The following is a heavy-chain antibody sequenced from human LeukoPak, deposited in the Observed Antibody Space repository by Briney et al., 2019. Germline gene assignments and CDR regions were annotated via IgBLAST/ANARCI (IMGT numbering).Heavy chain of an antibody. Sequence: GRSLRLSCAASGFTFSSYAMHWVRQAPGKGLEWVAVISYDGSNKYYADSVKGRFTISRDNSKNTLYLQMNSLRAEDTAVYYCARGEFPTTSRGAIDYWGQGTLVTVSS. CDR1: GFTFSSYA. CDR3: ARGEFPTTSRGAIDY. D-gene: IGHD4-11*01. V-gene: IGHV3-30*01. CDR2: ISYDGSNK. J-gene: IGHJ4*02.